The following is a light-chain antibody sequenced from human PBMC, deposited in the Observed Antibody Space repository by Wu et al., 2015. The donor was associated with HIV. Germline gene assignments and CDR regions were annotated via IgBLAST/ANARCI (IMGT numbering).Light chain of an antibody. J-gene: IGKJ4*01. CDR1: QSISTY. Sequence: DIQMTQSPSTLSASVGDRVTITCRASQSISTYLAWYQQKPGKAPKLLISQASNLESGVPSRFSGSGSGTQFTLTISSLQPDDFTTYYCQHYLSYSTFGGGTKVEIK. CDR2: QAS. V-gene: IGKV1-5*03. CDR3: QHYLSYST.